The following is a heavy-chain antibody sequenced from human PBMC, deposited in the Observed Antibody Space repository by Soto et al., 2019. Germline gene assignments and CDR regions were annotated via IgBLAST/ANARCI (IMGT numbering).Heavy chain of an antibody. D-gene: IGHD1-1*01. CDR3: ASVQLERHIWSRGAFEI. CDR2: IIPILGIA. J-gene: IGHJ3*02. Sequence: QVQLVQSGAEVKKPGSSVKVSCKASGGTFSSYTISWVRQAPGQGLEWMGRIIPILGIANSAQKFQGRVTITAEKSTSTAYMELSSLRSEDTAVYYCASVQLERHIWSRGAFEIWGQGTMVTVSS. V-gene: IGHV1-69*02. CDR1: GGTFSSYT.